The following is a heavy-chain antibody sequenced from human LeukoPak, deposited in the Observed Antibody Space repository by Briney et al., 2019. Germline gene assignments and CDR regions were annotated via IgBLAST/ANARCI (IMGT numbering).Heavy chain of an antibody. J-gene: IGHJ6*02. Sequence: GGSLRLSCAASGFTFSSYAMSWVRQAPGKGLEWVSAISGSGGSTYYADSVKGRFTISRDNSKNTLYLQMNSPRAEDTAVYYCAKPGPPRGTHYYYGMDVWGQGTTVTVSS. CDR1: GFTFSSYA. D-gene: IGHD1-14*01. CDR3: AKPGPPRGTHYYYGMDV. CDR2: ISGSGGST. V-gene: IGHV3-23*01.